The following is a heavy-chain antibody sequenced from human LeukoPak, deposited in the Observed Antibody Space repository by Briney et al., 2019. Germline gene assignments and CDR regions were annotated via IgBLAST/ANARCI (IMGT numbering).Heavy chain of an antibody. CDR2: ISSSGSTI. V-gene: IGHV3-11*01. CDR3: AREDSGYDLGRYYYGMDV. Sequence: PGGSLRLSCAASGFTFSDYYMSWIRQAPGKGLEWVSYISSSGSTIYYADSVKGRSTISRDNAKNSLYLQMNSLRAEDTAVYYCAREDSGYDLGRYYYGMDVWGQGTTVTVSS. CDR1: GFTFSDYY. J-gene: IGHJ6*02. D-gene: IGHD5-12*01.